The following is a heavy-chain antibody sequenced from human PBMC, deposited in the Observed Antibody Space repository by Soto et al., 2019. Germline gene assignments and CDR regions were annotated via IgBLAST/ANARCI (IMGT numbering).Heavy chain of an antibody. CDR3: ARDNLAYDFWSGLDP. V-gene: IGHV3-53*01. J-gene: IGHJ5*02. CDR2: IYSGGST. Sequence: GGSLRLSCAASGFTVSGNYMSWVRQAPGKGLEWVSVIYSGGSTYYADSVKGRFTISRDNSKNTLYLQMSSLRAEDTAVYYCARDNLAYDFWSGLDPWGQGTLVTVSS. D-gene: IGHD3-3*01. CDR1: GFTVSGNY.